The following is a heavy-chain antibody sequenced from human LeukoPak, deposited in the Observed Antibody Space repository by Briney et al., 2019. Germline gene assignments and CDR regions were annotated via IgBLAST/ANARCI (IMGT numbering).Heavy chain of an antibody. V-gene: IGHV3-48*01. Sequence: PGGSLRLSCAASGFTFSNCAMNWVRQAPGKGLEWVSYISSSSSTIYHGDSVKGRFTVSRDNAKNSLYLQMNSLRAEDTAVYYCARDYYPAPYTHMDVWGKGTTVTVSS. CDR2: ISSSSSTI. J-gene: IGHJ6*03. D-gene: IGHD3-22*01. CDR1: GFTFSNCA. CDR3: ARDYYPAPYTHMDV.